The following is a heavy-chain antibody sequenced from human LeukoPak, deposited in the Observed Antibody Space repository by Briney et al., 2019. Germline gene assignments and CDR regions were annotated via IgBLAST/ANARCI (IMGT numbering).Heavy chain of an antibody. CDR1: GGSISSSSYY. CDR3: ASEGGGFDP. V-gene: IGHV4-39*01. J-gene: IGHJ5*02. Sequence: SETLSLTCTVSGGSISSSSYYWGWIRQPPGKGLEWIGSIYYSGGTYYNPSLKSRVTISVDTSKNQFSLKLSSVTAADTAVYYCASEGGGFDPWGQGTLVTVSS. D-gene: IGHD1-26*01. CDR2: IYYSGGT.